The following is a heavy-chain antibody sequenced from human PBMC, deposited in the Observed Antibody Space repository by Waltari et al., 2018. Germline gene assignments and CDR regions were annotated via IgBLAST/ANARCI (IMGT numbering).Heavy chain of an antibody. CDR3: ARAGLGSPSQWLQLFDS. CDR1: GFRVSYNY. CDR2: IHAGGST. Sequence: EVQLVESGGGLIQPGGSLRLSCEASGFRVSYNYMSWVRQAPGKGLEWVSVIHAGGSTYYGDSMKGRFIISRDISKNTLYLQMNSLTVDDSAMYFCARAGLGSPSQWLQLFDSWGQGTLVTVSS. V-gene: IGHV3-53*01. D-gene: IGHD5-12*01. J-gene: IGHJ4*02.